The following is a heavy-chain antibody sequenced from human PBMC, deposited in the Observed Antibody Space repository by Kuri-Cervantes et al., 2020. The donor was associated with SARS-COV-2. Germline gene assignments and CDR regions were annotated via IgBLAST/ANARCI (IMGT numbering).Heavy chain of an antibody. Sequence: ASVKVSCKASGYTFTSYGISWVRQAPGQGLEWMGWISAHNGNTNYAQKLQGRVTMTRDTSISTAYMELSRLRSDDTVVYYCARDSANRYYYDSSGYYPPLDYWGQGTLVTVSS. J-gene: IGHJ4*02. CDR1: GYTFTSYG. CDR2: ISAHNGNT. V-gene: IGHV1-18*01. D-gene: IGHD3-22*01. CDR3: ARDSANRYYYDSSGYYPPLDY.